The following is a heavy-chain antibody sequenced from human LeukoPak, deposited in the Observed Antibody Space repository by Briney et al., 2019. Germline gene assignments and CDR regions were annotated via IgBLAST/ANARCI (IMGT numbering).Heavy chain of an antibody. V-gene: IGHV3-30*02. J-gene: IGHJ4*02. Sequence: SGGSLRLSCAASGFTFNNYGMHWVRQAPGKGLQWVAFIRYDGSNKYYADSVKGRFTISRDNSKSTLYLQMNSLRAEDTAVYYCAKDVRHCWGTTTSCYTGYWGQGTLVTVSS. CDR2: IRYDGSNK. D-gene: IGHD2-2*01. CDR3: AKDVRHCWGTTTSCYTGY. CDR1: GFTFNNYG.